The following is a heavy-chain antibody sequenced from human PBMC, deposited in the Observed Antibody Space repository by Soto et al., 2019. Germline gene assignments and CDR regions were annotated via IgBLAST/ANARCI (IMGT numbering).Heavy chain of an antibody. Sequence: QVQLVQSGAEVKKPGASVKVSCKASGYTFTGYYMHWVRQARGQGLEWMGWINPNSGGTNYAQKFQGWVTMTRDTSISTAYMELSRLRSDDTAVYYCARERHYDFWSGYEGFDYWGQGTLVTVSS. J-gene: IGHJ4*02. D-gene: IGHD3-3*01. CDR1: GYTFTGYY. V-gene: IGHV1-2*04. CDR3: ARERHYDFWSGYEGFDY. CDR2: INPNSGGT.